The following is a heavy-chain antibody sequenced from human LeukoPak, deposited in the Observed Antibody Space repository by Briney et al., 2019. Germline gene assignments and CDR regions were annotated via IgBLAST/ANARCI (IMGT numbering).Heavy chain of an antibody. CDR2: IYTSGST. CDR1: GGSISSCY. J-gene: IGHJ4*02. D-gene: IGHD3-22*01. CDR3: ARGGYYDSSGYYYKRHLDY. V-gene: IGHV4-4*07. Sequence: SETLSLTCTVSGGSISSCYWSWIRQPAGKGLEWIGRIYTSGSTNYNPSLKSRVTMSVDTSKNQFSLKLSSVTAADTAVYYCARGGYYDSSGYYYKRHLDYWGQGTLVTVSS.